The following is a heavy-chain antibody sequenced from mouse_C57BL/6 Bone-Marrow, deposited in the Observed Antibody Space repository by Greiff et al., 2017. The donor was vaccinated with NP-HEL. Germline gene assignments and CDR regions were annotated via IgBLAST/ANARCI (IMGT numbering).Heavy chain of an antibody. CDR2: IYPRSGNT. V-gene: IGHV1-81*01. D-gene: IGHD2-2*01. J-gene: IGHJ4*01. CDR3: ARGGLRRAMDY. Sequence: VQLQQSGAELARPGASVKLSCKASGYTFTSYGISWVKQGTGQGLEWIGEIYPRSGNTYYNEKFKGKATLTADKSSSTAYMELRSLTSEDSAVYFCARGGLRRAMDYWGQGTSVTVSS. CDR1: GYTFTSYG.